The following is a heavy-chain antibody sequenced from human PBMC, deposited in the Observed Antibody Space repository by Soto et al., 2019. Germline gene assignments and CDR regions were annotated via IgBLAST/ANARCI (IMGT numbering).Heavy chain of an antibody. CDR1: GGSFSGYY. CDR2: INHSGST. V-gene: IGHV4-34*01. CDR3: AIDCSSTTRGDY. D-gene: IGHD2-2*01. J-gene: IGHJ4*02. Sequence: QVQLQQWGAGMLKPSETLSLTCAVYGGSFSGYYWSWIRQPPGKGLEWIGEINHSGSTNYNPSLKSRGTISEDTSKNQSSRKLSSVTVADTAVYYCAIDCSSTTRGDYWGQGTLVTVSS.